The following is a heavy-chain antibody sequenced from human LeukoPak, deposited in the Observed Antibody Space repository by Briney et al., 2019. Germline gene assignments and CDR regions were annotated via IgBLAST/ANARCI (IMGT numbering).Heavy chain of an antibody. CDR1: GFTFSSYG. Sequence: PGGSLRLSCAASGFTFSSYGMHWVRQAPGKGLEWVAVIWYDGSNKYYADSVKGRFTISRDNSKNTLYLQMISLRAEDTAVYYCARDMALLWFGEYNGMDVWGQGTTVTVSS. CDR2: IWYDGSNK. V-gene: IGHV3-33*01. D-gene: IGHD3-10*01. J-gene: IGHJ6*02. CDR3: ARDMALLWFGEYNGMDV.